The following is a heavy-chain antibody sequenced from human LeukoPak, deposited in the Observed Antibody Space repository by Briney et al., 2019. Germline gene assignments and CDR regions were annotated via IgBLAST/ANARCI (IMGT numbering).Heavy chain of an antibody. V-gene: IGHV3-69-1*01. D-gene: IGHD3-10*01. CDR1: GCSVSDYY. J-gene: IGHJ5*02. CDR3: ARGTYYSGSGPGNWFDP. Sequence: GGSLRLSCAASGCSVSDYYMNWVRQSPGKGLEWDSHITKKTAIEYADSVKGRFTISRDNANNLLLLQMDSLRPEDTGVYYCARGTYYSGSGPGNWFDPWGHGTLVTVSS. CDR2: ITKKTAI.